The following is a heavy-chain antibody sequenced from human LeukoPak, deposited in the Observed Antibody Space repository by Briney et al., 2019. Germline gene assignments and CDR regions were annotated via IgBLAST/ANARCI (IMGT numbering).Heavy chain of an antibody. V-gene: IGHV4-31*03. Sequence: SETLSPTCTVSGGSISSGGYYWSWIRQHPGKGLEWIGYIYYSGSTYYNPSLKSRVTISVDTSKNQFSLKLSSVTAADTAVYYCARGVGYSYGATHYFDYWGQGTLVTVSS. J-gene: IGHJ4*02. CDR3: ARGVGYSYGATHYFDY. D-gene: IGHD5-18*01. CDR1: GGSISSGGYY. CDR2: IYYSGST.